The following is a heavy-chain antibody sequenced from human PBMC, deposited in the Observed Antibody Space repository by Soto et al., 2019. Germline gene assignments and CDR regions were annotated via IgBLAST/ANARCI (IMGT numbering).Heavy chain of an antibody. J-gene: IGHJ5*02. D-gene: IGHD1-26*01. CDR3: ARGWGLDP. CDR2: IKQDGSEK. V-gene: IGHV3-7*04. CDR1: GFTFSSYW. Sequence: EVQLVESGGGLVQPGGSLRLSCAASGFTFSSYWMTWVPQAPGKGLGWVANIKQDGSEKYYVDSVKGRFTISRENAKNSLYLQMNSLRAEDTAVYYCARGWGLDPWGQGTLVTVSS.